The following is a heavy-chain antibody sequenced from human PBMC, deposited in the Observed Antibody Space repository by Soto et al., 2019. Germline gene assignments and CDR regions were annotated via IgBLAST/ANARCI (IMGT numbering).Heavy chain of an antibody. CDR1: GGSISSSSYY. J-gene: IGHJ4*01. D-gene: IGHD3-10*01. V-gene: IGHV4-39*01. Sequence: QLQLQESGPGLVKPSETLSLTCTVSGGSISSSSYYWGWIRQPPGKGLEWIGSIYYSGSTYYDPFLKSRFTISVDAAKHQRPPKPGSVAAAAPAGQFCASHARTRGFDYWGPGTLVPVAS. CDR2: IYYSGST. CDR3: ASHARTRGFDY.